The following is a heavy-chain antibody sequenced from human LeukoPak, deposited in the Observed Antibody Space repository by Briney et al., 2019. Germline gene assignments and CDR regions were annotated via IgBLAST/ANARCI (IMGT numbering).Heavy chain of an antibody. CDR2: ISYDGRNK. D-gene: IGHD3-16*02. J-gene: IGHJ4*02. Sequence: GRSLTLSRVASLFTFRSYAMHWVRPAACRGLEGVAVISYDGRNKYYLDSVKGRFTIYRDNSKNTLYLQMNSLRAEDTAVYYWARDSLTFGGVIVPSPSYWGQGTLVTVSS. CDR3: ARDSLTFGGVIVPSPSY. CDR1: LFTFRSYA. V-gene: IGHV3-30*04.